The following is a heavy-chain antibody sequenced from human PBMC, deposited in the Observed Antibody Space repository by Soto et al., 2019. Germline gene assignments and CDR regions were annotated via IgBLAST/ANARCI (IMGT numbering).Heavy chain of an antibody. J-gene: IGHJ6*03. V-gene: IGHV1-8*01. D-gene: IGHD6-19*01. CDR3: ARVGEVAAYYYYYYMDV. CDR2: MNPNSGNT. CDR1: GYTFTSYD. Sequence: GASVKVSCKASGYTFTSYDINWVRQATGQGLEWMGWMNPNSGNTGYAQKFQGRVTMIRNTSISTAYMELSSLRSEDTAVYYCARVGEVAAYYYYYYMDVWGKGTTVTVSS.